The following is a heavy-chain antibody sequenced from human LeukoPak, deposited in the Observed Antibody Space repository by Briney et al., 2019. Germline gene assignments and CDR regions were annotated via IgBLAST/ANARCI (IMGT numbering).Heavy chain of an antibody. Sequence: ASVTVSCKASGGTFSSYAISWVRQAPGQGLEWMGRIIPTLGIANYAQKFQGRVTITADKSTSTAYMELSSLRSEDTAVYYCARDRNYYGSGSYRQGAFDIWGQGTMVTVSS. CDR2: IIPTLGIA. J-gene: IGHJ3*02. V-gene: IGHV1-69*04. CDR1: GGTFSSYA. D-gene: IGHD3-10*01. CDR3: ARDRNYYGSGSYRQGAFDI.